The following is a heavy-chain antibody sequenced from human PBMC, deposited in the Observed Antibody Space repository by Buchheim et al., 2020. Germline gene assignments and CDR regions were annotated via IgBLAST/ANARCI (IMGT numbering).Heavy chain of an antibody. CDR3: ARANPINYDSSGNRPFDP. CDR2: IYYSGNT. D-gene: IGHD3-22*01. J-gene: IGHJ5*02. Sequence: QVQLQESGPGLVKPSQTLSLTCTFSGGSISSGGYYWSWIRQHPGKGLEWMGYIYYSGNTYYNPSLKSRVTISVDKSKNQFSLKLSSVTAADTAVYYCARANPINYDSSGNRPFDPWGQGTL. CDR1: GGSISSGGYY. V-gene: IGHV4-31*03.